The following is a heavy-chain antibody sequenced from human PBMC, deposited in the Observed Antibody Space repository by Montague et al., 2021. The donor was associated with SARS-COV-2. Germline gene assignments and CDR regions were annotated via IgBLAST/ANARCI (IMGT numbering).Heavy chain of an antibody. CDR3: AGQGGSCATGACHD. D-gene: IGHD2-15*01. V-gene: IGHV4-34*01. J-gene: IGHJ4*02. CDR1: GGSFPYYY. Sequence: SETLSLTCAVYGGSFPYYYCSWIRQAPGKGVSLIGEINHSGSAKYNPSHASLRSRVTMSVDKSKHQFSLNLHSVTAADTAVYYCAGQGGSCATGACHDWGQGTLVSVSS. CDR2: INHSGSA.